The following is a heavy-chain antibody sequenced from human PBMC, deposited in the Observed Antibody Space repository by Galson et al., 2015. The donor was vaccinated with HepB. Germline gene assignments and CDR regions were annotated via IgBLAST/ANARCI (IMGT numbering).Heavy chain of an antibody. D-gene: IGHD2-2*01. J-gene: IGHJ4*02. CDR1: GFTFSGSA. CDR2: IRSKANSYAT. Sequence: SLRLSCAASGFTFSGSAMHWVRQASGKGLEWVGRIRSKANSYATAYAASVKGRFTISRDDSKNTAYLQMNSLKTEDTAVYYCTRLPDRYCSSTSCEVRIDYWGQGTLVTVSS. V-gene: IGHV3-73*01. CDR3: TRLPDRYCSSTSCEVRIDY.